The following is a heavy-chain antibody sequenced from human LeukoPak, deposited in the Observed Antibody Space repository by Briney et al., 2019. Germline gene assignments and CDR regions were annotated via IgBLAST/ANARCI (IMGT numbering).Heavy chain of an antibody. D-gene: IGHD6-19*01. CDR2: IYTSGST. J-gene: IGHJ3*02. CDR3: ARELYSSGWYRGRERGVAFDI. V-gene: IGHV4-4*07. Sequence: SETLSLTCAVYGGSFSGYYWSWIRQPAGKGLEWIGRIYTSGSTNYNPSLKSRVTMSVDTSKNQFSLKLSSVTAADTAVYYCARELYSSGWYRGRERGVAFDIWGQGTMVTVPS. CDR1: GGSFSGYY.